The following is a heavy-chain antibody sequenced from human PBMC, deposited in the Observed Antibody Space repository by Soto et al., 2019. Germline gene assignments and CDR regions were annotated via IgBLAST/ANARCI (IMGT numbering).Heavy chain of an antibody. D-gene: IGHD6-19*01. V-gene: IGHV4-59*01. J-gene: IGHJ3*02. CDR3: ARDYHSGGAFDI. CDR2: IYYSGST. CDR1: GGSISSYY. Sequence: SETLPLTCPVSGGSISSYYWSWIRQPPGKGLEWIGYIYYSGSTNYNPSLKSRVTISVDTSKNQFSLKLSSVTAADTAVYYCARDYHSGGAFDIWGQGTMVTVSS.